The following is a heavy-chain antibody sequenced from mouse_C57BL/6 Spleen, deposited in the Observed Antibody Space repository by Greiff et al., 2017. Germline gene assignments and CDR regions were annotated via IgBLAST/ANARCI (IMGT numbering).Heavy chain of an antibody. CDR2: IHPNRGST. V-gene: IGHV1-64*01. Sequence: QVQLQQPGAELVKPGASVKLSCKASGYTFTSYWMHWVKQRPGQGLEWIGMIHPNRGSTNYNEKFKSKATLTVDKSSSTAYMQLSSLTSEDSAVYYCARDGDYVLYYFDYWGQGTTLTVSS. CDR1: GYTFTSYW. D-gene: IGHD2-4*01. CDR3: ARDGDYVLYYFDY. J-gene: IGHJ2*01.